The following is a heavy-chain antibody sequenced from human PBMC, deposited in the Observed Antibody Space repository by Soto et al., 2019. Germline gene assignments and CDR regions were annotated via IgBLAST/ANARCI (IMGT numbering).Heavy chain of an antibody. CDR2: IDPSDSYT. J-gene: IGHJ6*02. Sequence: GESLKISCKGSGYSFTSYWISWVRQMPGKGLEWMGRIDPSDSYTNYSPSFQGHVTISADKSISTAYLQWSSLKASDTAMYYCARLGRHCSSTSCYNYGMDVWGQRTTVTVSS. V-gene: IGHV5-10-1*01. CDR1: GYSFTSYW. CDR3: ARLGRHCSSTSCYNYGMDV. D-gene: IGHD2-2*02.